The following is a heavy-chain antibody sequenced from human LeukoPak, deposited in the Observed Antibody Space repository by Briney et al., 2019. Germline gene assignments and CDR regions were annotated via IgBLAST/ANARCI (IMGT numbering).Heavy chain of an antibody. CDR2: INTDGSST. V-gene: IGHV3-74*01. CDR3: AKGRSAAAGTSTTGH. CDR1: GFTFSSYW. D-gene: IGHD6-13*01. J-gene: IGHJ4*02. Sequence: GGSLRLSCAASGFTFSSYWMHCVRQAPGKGLVWVSRINTDGSSTSYADSVKGRFTISRDNSKNTLYLQMNSLRAEDTAVYYCAKGRSAAAGTSTTGHWGQGTLVTVSS.